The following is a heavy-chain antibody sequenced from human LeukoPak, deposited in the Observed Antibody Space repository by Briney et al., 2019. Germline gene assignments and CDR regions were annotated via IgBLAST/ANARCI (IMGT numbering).Heavy chain of an antibody. CDR1: GYTFTSYG. D-gene: IGHD2-2*01. V-gene: IGHV1-18*01. CDR3: ASSRGIGYCSSTSCYRSVEAEGSLDY. J-gene: IGHJ4*02. CDR2: ISAYNGNT. Sequence: ASVKVSCKASGYTFTSYGISWVRQAPGQGLEWMGWISAYNGNTNYAQKLQGRVTMTTDTSTSTAYMELRSLRSDDTAVYYCASSRGIGYCSSTSCYRSVEAEGSLDYWGQGTLVTVSS.